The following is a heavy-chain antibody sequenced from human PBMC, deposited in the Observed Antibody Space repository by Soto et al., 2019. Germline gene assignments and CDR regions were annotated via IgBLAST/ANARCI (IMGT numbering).Heavy chain of an antibody. Sequence: QVQLQESGPGLVRPSETLSLTCTVSGGSVSSDSYFWTWIRQPPGKGLEWIGYIYHTGSTNHNPSLKRRVTISLDTSKNHFSLRLSSVTAADTAMYYCARVDGSGTYSLFDYWGQGTLVTVSS. CDR1: GGSVSSDSYF. J-gene: IGHJ4*02. V-gene: IGHV4-61*03. CDR3: ARVDGSGTYSLFDY. CDR2: IYHTGST. D-gene: IGHD3-10*01.